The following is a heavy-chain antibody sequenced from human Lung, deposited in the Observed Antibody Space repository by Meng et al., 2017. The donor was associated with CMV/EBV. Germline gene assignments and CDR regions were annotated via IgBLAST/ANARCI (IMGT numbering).Heavy chain of an antibody. CDR3: ASYRFFSYCYGMDD. CDR1: GGSFSGYY. J-gene: IGHJ6*02. CDR2: INHSGST. Sequence: LXXAVYGGSFSGYYWSWIRQPPGKGLEWIGEINHSGSTNYNPSIKSRVTIPVDTPKNQFTLKLSSGTDADTAVYYCASYRFFSYCYGMDDWGQGPTVTVSS. D-gene: IGHD1-26*01. V-gene: IGHV4-34*01.